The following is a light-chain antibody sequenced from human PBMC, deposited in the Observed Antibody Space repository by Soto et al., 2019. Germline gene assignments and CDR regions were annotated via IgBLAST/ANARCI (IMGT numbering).Light chain of an antibody. J-gene: IGKJ1*01. CDR1: QNVRTF. V-gene: IGKV3-11*01. CDR3: QQHSHWPPWT. Sequence: VLTQSPATLSLSPGERATLSCRASQNVRTFFDWYQQKPGQAPRLLIYGASNRATGIPARFSGSGSGTDFTLTISSLEPEDFAVYYCQQHSHWPPWTFGQGTRVEIQ. CDR2: GAS.